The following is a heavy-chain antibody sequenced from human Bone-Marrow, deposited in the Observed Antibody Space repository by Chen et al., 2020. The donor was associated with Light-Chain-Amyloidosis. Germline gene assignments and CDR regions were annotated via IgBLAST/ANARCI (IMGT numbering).Heavy chain of an antibody. J-gene: IGHJ6*02. Sequence: EVQLVESGGGLVQPGRSLRLSCAASGFTFDDYAMHWVRQAPGKGLGWVSGISWNSGSIGYADSVKGRFTISRDNAKNSLYLQMNSLRAEDTAVYYCARDRGYSGSYGAGMDVWGQGTTVTVSS. D-gene: IGHD1-26*01. V-gene: IGHV3-9*01. CDR1: GFTFDDYA. CDR2: ISWNSGSI. CDR3: ARDRGYSGSYGAGMDV.